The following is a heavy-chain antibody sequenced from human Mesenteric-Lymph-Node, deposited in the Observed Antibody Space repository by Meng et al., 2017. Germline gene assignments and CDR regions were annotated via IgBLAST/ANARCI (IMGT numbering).Heavy chain of an antibody. CDR1: GFTFDNYA. D-gene: IGHD6-19*01. Sequence: GESLKISCAASGFTFDNYAMTWVRQAPGKGLEWVSEITSNGASTYYADSVKGRFTISRDNSKNTLYLQMNSLRAEDTAVYYCAKGVAGINAGAYYFDYWGQGTLVTVSS. J-gene: IGHJ4*02. CDR3: AKGVAGINAGAYYFDY. V-gene: IGHV3-23*01. CDR2: ITSNGAST.